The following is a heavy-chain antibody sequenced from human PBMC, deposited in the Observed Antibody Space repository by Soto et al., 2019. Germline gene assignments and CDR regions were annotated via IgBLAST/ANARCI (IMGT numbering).Heavy chain of an antibody. CDR2: IIAIFGTA. V-gene: IGHV1-69*13. CDR3: SRISCKGGSCYFDFDH. CDR1: GGTFSSYA. Sequence: SVKVSCKASGGTFSSYAISWVRQAPGQGLEWMGGIIAIFGTANYAQKFQGRVTITADESTSTAYMEHSSLRSEDTAVYFCSRISCKGGSCYFDFDHWGQGTLVTVSS. D-gene: IGHD2-15*01. J-gene: IGHJ4*02.